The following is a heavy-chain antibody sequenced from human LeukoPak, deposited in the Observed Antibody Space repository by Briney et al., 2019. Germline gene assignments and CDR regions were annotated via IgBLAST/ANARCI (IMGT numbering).Heavy chain of an antibody. D-gene: IGHD3-16*01. CDR3: ARDWGFDY. J-gene: IGHJ4*02. CDR1: GFTFSSYA. CDR2: ISGSGGST. Sequence: GGSLRLSCAASGFTFSSYAMNWVRQAPGKGPEWVSAISGSGGSTYYADSVKGRFTVSRDNSKNTLYLQMNSLRAEDTAVYYCARDWGFDYWGQGTLVTVSS. V-gene: IGHV3-23*01.